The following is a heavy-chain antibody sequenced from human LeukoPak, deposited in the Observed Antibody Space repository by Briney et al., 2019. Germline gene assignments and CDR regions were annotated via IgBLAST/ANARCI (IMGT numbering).Heavy chain of an antibody. D-gene: IGHD6-13*01. CDR2: INHSGST. V-gene: IGHV4-34*01. Sequence: SETLSLTCAVYGGSFSGYYWSWIRQPPGKGLEWIGEINHSGSTNYNPSLKSRVTISVDTSKNQFSLKLSSVTVADTAVYYCTRTPARRLAAAGRGFGAFDIWGQGTMVTVSS. CDR1: GGSFSGYY. J-gene: IGHJ3*02. CDR3: TRTPARRLAAAGRGFGAFDI.